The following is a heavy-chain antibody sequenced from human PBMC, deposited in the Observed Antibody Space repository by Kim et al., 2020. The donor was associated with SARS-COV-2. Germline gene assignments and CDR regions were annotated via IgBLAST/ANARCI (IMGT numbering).Heavy chain of an antibody. J-gene: IGHJ6*02. CDR2: ISGSGGST. CDR1: GFTFSSYA. CDR3: AKDQTRYYGMDV. Sequence: GGSLRLSCAASGFTFSSYAMSWVRQAPGKGLEWVSAISGSGGSTYYADSVKGRFTISRDNSKNTLYLQMNSLRAEDTAVYYRAKDQTRYYGMDVWGQGTTVTVSS. V-gene: IGHV3-23*01.